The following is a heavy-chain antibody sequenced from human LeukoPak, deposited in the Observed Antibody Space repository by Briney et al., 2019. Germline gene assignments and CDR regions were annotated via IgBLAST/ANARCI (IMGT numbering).Heavy chain of an antibody. Sequence: GGSLRLSCAASGLTFSSHWMHWVRQAPGKGLVWVSRITNDGSSTTYADSVKGRFTISRDNAKNMLYLQVNSLRAEDTAVSYCETQQGGHPAYWGQGTLVTVSS. D-gene: IGHD6-13*01. CDR2: ITNDGSST. CDR3: ETQQGGHPAY. V-gene: IGHV3-74*01. J-gene: IGHJ4*02. CDR1: GLTFSSHW.